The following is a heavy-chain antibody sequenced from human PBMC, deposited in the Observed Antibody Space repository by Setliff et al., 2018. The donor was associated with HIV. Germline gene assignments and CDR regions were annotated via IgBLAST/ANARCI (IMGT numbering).Heavy chain of an antibody. CDR1: GGSISNSRYY. Sequence: PSETLSLTCTVSGGSISNSRYYWSWIRQPPGKGLEWIGSIYYSGSTYYNPSLKSRVTISVDTSKNQFSLKLSSVTAADAAVYYCASRVYYYDSSGYLREEGFDPWGPGTLVTVSS. V-gene: IGHV4-39*01. CDR2: IYYSGST. CDR3: ASRVYYYDSSGYLREEGFDP. J-gene: IGHJ5*02. D-gene: IGHD3-22*01.